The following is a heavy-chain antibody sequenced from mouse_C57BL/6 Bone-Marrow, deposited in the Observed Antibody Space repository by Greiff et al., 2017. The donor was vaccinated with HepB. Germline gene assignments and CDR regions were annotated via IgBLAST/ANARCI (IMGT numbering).Heavy chain of an antibody. D-gene: IGHD2-1*01. Sequence: EVQGVESGGGLVQPKGSLKLSCAASGFSFNTYAMNWVRQAPGKGLEWVARIRSKSNNYATYYADSVKDRFTISRDDSESMLYLQMNNLKTEDTAMYYCVREGYYGNYPLAYWGQGTLVTVSA. J-gene: IGHJ3*01. CDR2: IRSKSNNYAT. CDR1: GFSFNTYA. V-gene: IGHV10-1*01. CDR3: VREGYYGNYPLAY.